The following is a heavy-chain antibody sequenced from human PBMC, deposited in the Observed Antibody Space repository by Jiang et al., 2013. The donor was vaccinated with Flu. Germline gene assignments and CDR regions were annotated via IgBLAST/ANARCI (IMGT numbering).Heavy chain of an antibody. Sequence: KPTQTLTLTCTFSGFSLSTSGVGVGWIRQPPGKALEWLALLYWDDDKRYSPSLKSRLTITKDTSKNQVVLTMTNMDPVDTATYYCALTSATYCSFDYWGQGTLVTVSS. J-gene: IGHJ4*02. CDR2: LYWDDDK. CDR3: ALTSATYCSFDY. D-gene: IGHD1-26*01. CDR1: GFSLSTSGVG. V-gene: IGHV2-5*06.